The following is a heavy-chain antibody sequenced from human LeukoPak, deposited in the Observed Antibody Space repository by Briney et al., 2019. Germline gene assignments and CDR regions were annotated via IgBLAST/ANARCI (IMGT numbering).Heavy chain of an antibody. J-gene: IGHJ6*04. Sequence: SQTLSLTCTVSGGSISCGGYYWSWIRQHPGKGLEWIGYIYYSGSTYYNPSLKSRVTISVDTSKNQFSLKLSSVTAADTAVYYCASATSDYYGSGSYYEFPYYYYGMDVWGKGTTVTVSS. CDR3: ASATSDYYGSGSYYEFPYYYYGMDV. CDR1: GGSISCGGYY. V-gene: IGHV4-31*03. CDR2: IYYSGST. D-gene: IGHD3-10*01.